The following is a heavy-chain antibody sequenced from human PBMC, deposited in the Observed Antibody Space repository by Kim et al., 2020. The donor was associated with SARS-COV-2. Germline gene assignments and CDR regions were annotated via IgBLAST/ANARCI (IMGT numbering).Heavy chain of an antibody. D-gene: IGHD3-22*01. CDR1: GFTVSSNY. CDR3: ARVLYYYDRSGYYGGDYYFDY. V-gene: IGHV3-53*01. Sequence: GGSLRLSCAASGFTVSSNYMSWVRQAPGKGLEWVSVIYSGGSTYYADSVKGGFTISRDNSKNTLYLQMNSLRAEDTAVYYCARVLYYYDRSGYYGGDYYFDYWGQGTLVTVSS. J-gene: IGHJ4*02. CDR2: IYSGGST.